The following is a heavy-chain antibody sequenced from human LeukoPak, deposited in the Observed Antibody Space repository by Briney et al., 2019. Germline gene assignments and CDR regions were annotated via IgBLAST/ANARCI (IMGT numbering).Heavy chain of an antibody. Sequence: PGRSLRLSCAASGFTFSSYAMHWVRQAPGKGLEWVAVISYDGSNKYYADSVKGRFTISRDNSKNTLYLQMNSLRAEDTAVYYCARDTAVERSLHSHYYYGMGVWGQGTTVTVSS. CDR1: GFTFSSYA. V-gene: IGHV3-30-3*01. CDR2: ISYDGSNK. J-gene: IGHJ6*02. CDR3: ARDTAVERSLHSHYYYGMGV. D-gene: IGHD5-24*01.